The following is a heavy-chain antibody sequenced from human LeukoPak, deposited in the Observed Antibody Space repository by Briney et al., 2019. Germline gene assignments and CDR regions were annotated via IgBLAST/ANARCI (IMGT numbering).Heavy chain of an antibody. J-gene: IGHJ6*03. CDR1: GGSISSYY. D-gene: IGHD3-10*01. V-gene: IGHV4-59*08. CDR2: IYYSGST. Sequence: NASETLSLTCTVSGGSISSYYWSWIRQPPGKGLEWIGYIYYSGSTNYNPSLKSRVAISVDTSKNQFSLKLSSVTAADTAVYYCARTNYYGSGSYPEIYYYYYYMDVWGKGTTVTVSS. CDR3: ARTNYYGSGSYPEIYYYYYYMDV.